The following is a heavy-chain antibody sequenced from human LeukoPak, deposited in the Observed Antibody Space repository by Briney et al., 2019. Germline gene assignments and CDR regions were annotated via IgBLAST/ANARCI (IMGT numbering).Heavy chain of an antibody. CDR1: GFTFGDYA. J-gene: IGHJ4*02. CDR2: IKQDGSEK. D-gene: IGHD4-17*01. V-gene: IGHV3-7*03. CDR3: AKDHPYGY. Sequence: GGSLRLSCTASGFTFGDYAMSWFRQAPGKGLEWVANIKQDGSEKYYVDSVKGRFTISRDNAKNSLYLQMNSLRAEDTAVYYCAKDHPYGYWGQGTLVTVSS.